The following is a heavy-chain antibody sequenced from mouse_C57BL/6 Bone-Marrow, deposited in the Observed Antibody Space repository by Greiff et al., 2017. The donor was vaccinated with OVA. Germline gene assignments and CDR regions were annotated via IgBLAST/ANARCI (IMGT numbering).Heavy chain of an antibody. CDR2: IDPENGDT. CDR3: TTYRY. CDR1: GFNIKDDY. J-gene: IGHJ2*01. V-gene: IGHV14-4*01. Sequence: EVQLQQSGAELVRPGASVKLSCTASGFNIKDDYMHWVKERPEQGLEWIGWIDPENGDTEYASKFQGKATITADTSSKTVYLHLSSLTSEDTAVYYCTTYRYWGQGTNLTVSS.